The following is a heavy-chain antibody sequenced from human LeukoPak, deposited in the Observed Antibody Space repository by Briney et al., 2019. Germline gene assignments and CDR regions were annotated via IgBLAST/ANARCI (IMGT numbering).Heavy chain of an antibody. CDR2: IIPIFGTA. V-gene: IGHV1-69*01. Sequence: GSSVKVSCKASGGTFSSYAISWVRQAPGQGLEWMGGIIPIFGTANYAQKFQGRVTITADESTSTAYMELSSLRSEDTAVYYCARDKPLSVYAMSGWFDPWGQGTLVTVSS. CDR1: GGTFSSYA. J-gene: IGHJ5*02. CDR3: ARDKPLSVYAMSGWFDP. D-gene: IGHD2-8*01.